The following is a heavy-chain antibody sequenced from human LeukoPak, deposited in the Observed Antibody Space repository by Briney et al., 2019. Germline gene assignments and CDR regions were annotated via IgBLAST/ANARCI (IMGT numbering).Heavy chain of an antibody. J-gene: IGHJ6*02. CDR2: ISSSSSYI. Sequence: GGSLRLSCAASGFTFSSYSMNWVRQAPGKGLEWVSSISSSSSYIYYADSVKGRFTISRDNAKNSLYLQMNSLRAEDTAVYYCARDLGIVVVPAAIDGMDVWGQGTTVTVSS. CDR1: GFTFSSYS. V-gene: IGHV3-21*01. D-gene: IGHD2-2*03. CDR3: ARDLGIVVVPAAIDGMDV.